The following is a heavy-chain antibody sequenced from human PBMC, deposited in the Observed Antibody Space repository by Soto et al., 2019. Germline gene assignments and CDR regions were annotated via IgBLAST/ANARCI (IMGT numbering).Heavy chain of an antibody. V-gene: IGHV4-31*03. CDR1: GGSISSGGYY. CDR2: IYYSGST. Sequence: SETLSLTCTVSGGSISSGGYYWSWIRQHPGKGLEWIGYIYYSGSTYYNPSLKSRVTISVDTSKNQFSLKLSSVTAADTAVYYCARDRISLHDYYGMDVWGQGTTVTVSS. D-gene: IGHD2-15*01. CDR3: ARDRISLHDYYGMDV. J-gene: IGHJ6*02.